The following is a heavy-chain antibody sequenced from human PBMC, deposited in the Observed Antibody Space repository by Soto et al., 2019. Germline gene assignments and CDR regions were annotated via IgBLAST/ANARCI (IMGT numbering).Heavy chain of an antibody. CDR3: ARGVAGTGFDL. D-gene: IGHD6-19*01. V-gene: IGHV6-1*01. Sequence: PSQTLSLTCAISGDSVSSNTAAWNWIRSSPSRGLEWLGRTYYRSNWRHDYAVSVKSRITVNPDTSKNHFSLQLNSVTPDDTAVYYCARGVAGTGFDLWGQGXLLTGYS. CDR2: TYYRSNWRH. CDR1: GDSVSSNTAA. J-gene: IGHJ4*02.